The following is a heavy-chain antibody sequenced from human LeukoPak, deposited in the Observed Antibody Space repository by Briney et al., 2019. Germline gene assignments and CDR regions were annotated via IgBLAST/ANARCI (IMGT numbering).Heavy chain of an antibody. D-gene: IGHD2-2*01. Sequence: ASVTVSCKASGYTFTSYDINWVRQATGQGLEWMGWMNPNSGNTGYAQKFQGRVTMTRNTSISTAYMELSSLRSEDTAVYYCAINAYCSSNSCWGNYYYYYMDVWGKGTTVTVSS. V-gene: IGHV1-8*01. CDR3: AINAYCSSNSCWGNYYYYYMDV. CDR1: GYTFTSYD. J-gene: IGHJ6*03. CDR2: MNPNSGNT.